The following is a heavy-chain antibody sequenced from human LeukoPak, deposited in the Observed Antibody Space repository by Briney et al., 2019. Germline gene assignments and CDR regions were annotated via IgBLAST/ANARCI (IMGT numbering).Heavy chain of an antibody. V-gene: IGHV1-69*06. CDR3: ARVNSAAAYGY. D-gene: IGHD6-13*01. Sequence: GASVKVSCKASGGTFSSYAISWVRQAPGQGLEWMGGIIPIFGTANYAQKFQGRVTITADKSTSTAYMELSSLRSEDTAVYYCARVNSAAAYGYWGQGTLVTVSS. CDR1: GGTFSSYA. CDR2: IIPIFGTA. J-gene: IGHJ4*02.